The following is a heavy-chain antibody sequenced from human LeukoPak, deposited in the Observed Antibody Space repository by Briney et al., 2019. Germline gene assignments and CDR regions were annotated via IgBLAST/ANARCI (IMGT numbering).Heavy chain of an antibody. CDR2: IYYSGNT. CDR1: GGSISSYY. D-gene: IGHD3-22*01. V-gene: IGHV4-59*01. J-gene: IGHJ2*01. Sequence: SETLSLTCTVSGGSISSYYWSWIRQPPGKGLEWIGYIYYSGNTNYNPSLKSRVSISIDTSKNQFSLQLSSVTAADTAVYYCARDRDSSGLRDFDLWGRGTLATVSA. CDR3: ARDRDSSGLRDFDL.